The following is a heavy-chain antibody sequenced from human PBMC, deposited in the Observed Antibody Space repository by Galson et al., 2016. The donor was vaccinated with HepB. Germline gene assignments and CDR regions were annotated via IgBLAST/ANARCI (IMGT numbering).Heavy chain of an antibody. CDR2: ITWNSVSK. D-gene: IGHD3-3*01. Sequence: SLRLSCAASGFKFDDYAMHWVRQAPGKGLEWVAGITWNSVSKVYSDAVKGRLTISRDNDRNSLYLRVSSLRPEDTALYYCAKDINYDFWSGRHGMDVWGLGATATVSS. CDR3: AKDINYDFWSGRHGMDV. J-gene: IGHJ6*02. V-gene: IGHV3-9*01. CDR1: GFKFDDYA.